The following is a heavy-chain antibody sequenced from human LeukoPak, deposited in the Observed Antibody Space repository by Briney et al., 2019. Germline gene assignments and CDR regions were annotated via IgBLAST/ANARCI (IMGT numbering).Heavy chain of an antibody. Sequence: SETLSLTCTVSGGSVTTSYWSWIRQSAGEGLEWIWRVYISGGTKYNPSLKSRVIMSLDASKNQFSLSLRSVTAADTAVYYCARLIAEVGGGTNYFDTWGQGTLVTVSS. V-gene: IGHV4-4*07. CDR1: GGSVTTSY. D-gene: IGHD2-21*01. CDR2: VYISGGT. CDR3: ARLIAEVGGGTNYFDT. J-gene: IGHJ4*02.